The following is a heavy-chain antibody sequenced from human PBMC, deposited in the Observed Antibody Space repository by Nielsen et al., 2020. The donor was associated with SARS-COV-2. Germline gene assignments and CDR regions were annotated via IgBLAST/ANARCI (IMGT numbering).Heavy chain of an antibody. V-gene: IGHV1-69*13. D-gene: IGHD3-22*01. J-gene: IGHJ6*02. Sequence: SVKVSCKASGGTFSSYAISWVRQAPGQGLEWMGGIIPILGTANYAQKFQGRVTITADESTSTAYMELSSLRSEDTAVYYCAPYYYDSSLSGGMDVWGQGTTVTVSS. CDR2: IIPILGTA. CDR3: APYYYDSSLSGGMDV. CDR1: GGTFSSYA.